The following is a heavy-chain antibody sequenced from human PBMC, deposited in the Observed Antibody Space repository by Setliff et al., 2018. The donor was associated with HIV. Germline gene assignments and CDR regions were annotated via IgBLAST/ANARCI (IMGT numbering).Heavy chain of an antibody. CDR1: GYTLSNYY. Sequence: GASVKVSCKASGYTLSNYYMHWVRQAPGQGLEWMGIIHPSGESTTYAQRFQGRVTMTTDRSTSTVYMELSSLRSEDTAGYYCARDRGDLSLAYYLYYGMDVWGQGTTVTVSS. CDR2: IHPSGEST. V-gene: IGHV1-46*01. CDR3: ARDRGDLSLAYYLYYGMDV. J-gene: IGHJ6*02. D-gene: IGHD3-10*01.